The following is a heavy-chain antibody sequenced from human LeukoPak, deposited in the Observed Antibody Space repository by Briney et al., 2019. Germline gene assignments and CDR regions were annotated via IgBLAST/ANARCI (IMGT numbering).Heavy chain of an antibody. J-gene: IGHJ3*02. Sequence: TGRSLRLSCAASGFTFSSYAMHWVRQAPGKGLEWVAVISYDGSNKYYADSVKGRFTISRDNSKNTLYLQMNSLRAEDTAVYYCARVRSVGGNPHAFNIWGQGTMVTVSS. CDR1: GFTFSSYA. D-gene: IGHD4-23*01. CDR3: ARVRSVGGNPHAFNI. V-gene: IGHV3-30-3*01. CDR2: ISYDGSNK.